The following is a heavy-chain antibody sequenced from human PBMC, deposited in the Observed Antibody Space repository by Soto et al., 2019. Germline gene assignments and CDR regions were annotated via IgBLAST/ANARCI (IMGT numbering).Heavy chain of an antibody. Sequence: QVQLVQSGAEVKKTGSSVKVSRKASGGTFSIYGFSWVRQAPGQGPEWIGGIIPILTTPNYAQKFQGRVTIVADESTTTVYMELSSLKFEDTAVYYCATSVGIAPTGEDGMDVWGQGTSVTVSS. CDR2: IIPILTTP. V-gene: IGHV1-69*01. CDR1: GGTFSIYG. J-gene: IGHJ6*02. CDR3: ATSVGIAPTGEDGMDV. D-gene: IGHD2-8*02.